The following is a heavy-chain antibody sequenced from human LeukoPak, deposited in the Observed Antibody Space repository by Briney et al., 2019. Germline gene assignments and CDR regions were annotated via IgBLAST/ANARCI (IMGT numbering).Heavy chain of an antibody. D-gene: IGHD1-14*01. J-gene: IGHJ3*02. Sequence: SVKVSCKASGGTFSSYAISWVRQAPGQGLEWMGGIIPIFGTANYAQKFQGRVTITADESTSTAYMELSSLRSEDTAVYYCARRAGGGLRGAFDIWGQGTMVTVSS. CDR1: GGTFSSYA. CDR3: ARRAGGGLRGAFDI. V-gene: IGHV1-69*13. CDR2: IIPIFGTA.